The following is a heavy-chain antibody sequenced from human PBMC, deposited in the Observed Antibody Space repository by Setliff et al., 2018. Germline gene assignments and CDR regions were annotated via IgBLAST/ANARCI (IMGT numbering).Heavy chain of an antibody. D-gene: IGHD2-8*02. CDR2: IHAGSSNT. CDR3: ARMSTSGPHYDY. CDR1: GYSFSSNA. V-gene: IGHV1-3*01. Sequence: GASVKVSFKASGYSFSSNAFHWVRQAPGQTLEWMGWIHAGSSNTLYSQRFQDRTTISRDTSATTVHMELSSLRSDDTAVYYCARMSTSGPHYDYWGQGTLVTVSS. J-gene: IGHJ4*02.